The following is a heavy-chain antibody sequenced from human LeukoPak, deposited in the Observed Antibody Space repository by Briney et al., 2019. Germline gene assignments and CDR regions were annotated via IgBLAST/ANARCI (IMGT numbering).Heavy chain of an antibody. Sequence: GGSLRLSCAASGFTFSSYGMHWVRQAPGKGLEWVAFIRYDGGNKYYADSVKGRFTISRDNSKNTLYLQMNSLRAEDTAVYYCAKGDSGSYQYAFDIWGQGTMVTVSS. CDR2: IRYDGGNK. V-gene: IGHV3-30*02. CDR1: GFTFSSYG. CDR3: AKGDSGSYQYAFDI. J-gene: IGHJ3*02. D-gene: IGHD1-26*01.